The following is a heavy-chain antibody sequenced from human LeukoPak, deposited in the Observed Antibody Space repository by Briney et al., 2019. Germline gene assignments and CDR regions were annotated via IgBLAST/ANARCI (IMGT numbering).Heavy chain of an antibody. CDR1: GGSTSSGSYY. CDR2: IYYSGRT. V-gene: IGHV4-39*01. J-gene: IGHJ1*01. D-gene: IGHD3-22*01. CDR3: ARRRYYDGSGYLE. Sequence: PSETLSLTCTVSGGSTSSGSYYWDWIRQPPGKGLEWIGTIYYSGRTYYSPSLKSRVAMSVDASNNQFSLNLRSVTAADTAVYYCARRRYYDGSGYLEWGQGTLLSVSS.